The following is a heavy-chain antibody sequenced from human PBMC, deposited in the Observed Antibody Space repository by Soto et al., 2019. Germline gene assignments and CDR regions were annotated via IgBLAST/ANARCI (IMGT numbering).Heavy chain of an antibody. D-gene: IGHD6-25*01. CDR1: GYSFTDYW. Sequence: ELQLVQSAVEVGRSGESLKISCKASGYSFTDYWIGWVRQMPGTGLEWMGIVHPRNSYTRYSPSFRGQDTNSADKSIRTAYLQWSTLRPSDTAVYFCARAPMAASAPDNGLDPWGQGT. CDR3: ARAPMAASAPDNGLDP. V-gene: IGHV5-51*01. J-gene: IGHJ5*01. CDR2: VHPRNSYT.